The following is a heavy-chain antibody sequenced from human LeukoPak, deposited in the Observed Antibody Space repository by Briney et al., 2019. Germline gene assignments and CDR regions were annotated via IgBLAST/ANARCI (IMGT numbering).Heavy chain of an antibody. J-gene: IGHJ4*02. CDR3: ARGLRGVRGDFDY. V-gene: IGHV1-2*04. D-gene: IGHD3-10*01. CDR2: INPNSGGT. Sequence: GASVKVSCKASGYTFTGYYMHWVRQAPGQGLEWMGWINPNSGGTNYAQKFQGWVTMTRDTSISTAYMELSRLRSDDTAVYYCARGLRGVRGDFDYWGQGTLVTVSS. CDR1: GYTFTGYY.